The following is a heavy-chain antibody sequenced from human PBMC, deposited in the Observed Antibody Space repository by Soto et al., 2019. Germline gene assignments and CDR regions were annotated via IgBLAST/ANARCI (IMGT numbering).Heavy chain of an antibody. Sequence: QVQLQESGPGLVKPSQTLSLTCTVSGGSISSGGYYWSWIRQHPGKGLEWIGYIYYSGSTYYNPSLKSRVTISVDTSKNQFSLKLSSVTAADTAVYYCARAGFPYDYIWGSYRFWGYFDYWGQGTLVTVSS. CDR1: GGSISSGGYY. CDR3: ARAGFPYDYIWGSYRFWGYFDY. J-gene: IGHJ4*02. D-gene: IGHD3-16*02. CDR2: IYYSGST. V-gene: IGHV4-31*03.